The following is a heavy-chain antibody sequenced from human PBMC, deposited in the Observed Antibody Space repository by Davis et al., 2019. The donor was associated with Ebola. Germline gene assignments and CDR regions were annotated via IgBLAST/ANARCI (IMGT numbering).Heavy chain of an antibody. CDR3: GGSEF. J-gene: IGHJ4*02. Sequence: GESLKISCAASGFTFSNYWMNWFCQAPGKGLEWVANIKPDGSEPHYVDSVRGRFTISRDNAKNTLYLQMNSLRVEDTAVYYCGGSEFWGQGTLVTVSS. V-gene: IGHV3-7*03. D-gene: IGHD3-16*01. CDR1: GFTFSNYW. CDR2: IKPDGSEP.